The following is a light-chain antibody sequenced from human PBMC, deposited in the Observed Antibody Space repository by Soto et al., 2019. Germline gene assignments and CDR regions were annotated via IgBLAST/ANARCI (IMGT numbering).Light chain of an antibody. CDR3: LHDYDYPLT. V-gene: IGKV1-6*01. J-gene: IGKJ4*01. Sequence: AIQMTQSPSSLSASVGDRVTITCRASQGIRNDLGWYQQKPGKAPKLLIYAASTLQSRVPSRFSGGGSGTDFTLTISSLQPEDFATYYCLHDYDYPLTFGGGTKVEIK. CDR2: AAS. CDR1: QGIRND.